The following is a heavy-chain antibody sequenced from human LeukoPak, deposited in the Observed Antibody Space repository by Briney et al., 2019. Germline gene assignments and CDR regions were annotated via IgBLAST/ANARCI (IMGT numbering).Heavy chain of an antibody. J-gene: IGHJ4*02. D-gene: IGHD4-17*01. CDR3: ARTPDYGDYSYFDY. CDR1: GYTFTSYA. Sequence: ASVKVSCKASGYTFTSYAMRWVRQAPGQRLEWMGWINAGNGNTKYSQKFQGRVTITRDTSASTAYMELSRLRSDDTAAYYCARTPDYGDYSYFDYWGQGTLVTVSS. CDR2: INAGNGNT. V-gene: IGHV1-3*01.